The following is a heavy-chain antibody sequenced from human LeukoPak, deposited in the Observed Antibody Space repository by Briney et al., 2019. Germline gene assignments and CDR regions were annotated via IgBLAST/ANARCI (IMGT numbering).Heavy chain of an antibody. V-gene: IGHV4-59*01. Sequence: SETLSLTCTVSGGSISSYYWSWIRQPPGKGLERIGYINYKPSLKSRVTISVDTSKNLLSLKLTSVTAADTAVYYCARAGYSSSWYSAFDIWGQGTLVTVSS. CDR3: ARAGYSSSWYSAFDI. D-gene: IGHD6-13*01. CDR2: I. CDR1: GGSISSYY. J-gene: IGHJ3*02.